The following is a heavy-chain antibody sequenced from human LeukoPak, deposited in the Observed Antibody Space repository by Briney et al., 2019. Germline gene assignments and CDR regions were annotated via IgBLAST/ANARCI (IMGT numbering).Heavy chain of an antibody. J-gene: IGHJ4*02. CDR3: ARVGATYYYDSSGGGGDYFDY. V-gene: IGHV4-4*02. CDR2: IYHSGST. D-gene: IGHD3-22*01. CDR1: GGSISSSNW. Sequence: PSGTLSLTCAVSGGSISSSNWWSWVRQPPGKGLEWIGEIYHSGSTNYNPSLKSRVTISVDKSKNQFSLKLSSVTAADTAVYYCARVGATYYYDSSGGGGDYFDYWGQGTLVTVSS.